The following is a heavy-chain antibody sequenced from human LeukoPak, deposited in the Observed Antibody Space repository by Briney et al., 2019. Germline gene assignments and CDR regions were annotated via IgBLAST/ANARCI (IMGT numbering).Heavy chain of an antibody. Sequence: GGSLRLSCAASGFTFSSYEMNWVRQAPGKGLEWVLYISSSGSTIYYADSVKGRFTISRDNAKNSLYLQMNSLRAEDTAVYYCAPIAAAPGWQRFDPWGQGTLVTVSS. CDR3: APIAAAPGWQRFDP. J-gene: IGHJ5*02. V-gene: IGHV3-48*03. D-gene: IGHD6-13*01. CDR2: ISSSGSTI. CDR1: GFTFSSYE.